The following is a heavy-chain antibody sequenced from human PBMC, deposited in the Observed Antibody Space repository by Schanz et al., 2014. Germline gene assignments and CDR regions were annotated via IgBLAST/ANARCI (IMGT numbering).Heavy chain of an antibody. J-gene: IGHJ3*02. CDR1: GYTFTSYG. D-gene: IGHD3-9*01. V-gene: IGHV1-2*02. CDR3: AFDRDDAYDI. Sequence: QVQLVQSGSELTRPGASVKVSCKASGYTFTSYGISWVRQAPGQGLEWMGWISPNSGGTNYAQKFQARVTLTRDTSISTAYMELTSLRSDDTAVYYCAFDRDDAYDIWGQGTTVTVSS. CDR2: ISPNSGGT.